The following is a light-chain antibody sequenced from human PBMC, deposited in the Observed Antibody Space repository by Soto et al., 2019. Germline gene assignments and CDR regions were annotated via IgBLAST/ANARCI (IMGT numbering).Light chain of an antibody. CDR3: CSYAGSYTWERV. CDR1: SSDVGGYNY. CDR2: DVS. Sequence: QSALTQPRSVSGSPGQSVTISCTGTSSDVGGYNYVSWYQQHPGKAPKLMIYDVSKRPSGVPDRFSGSKSGNTASLTISGLQAEDEADYYCCSYAGSYTWERVFGGGTKLTVL. J-gene: IGLJ3*02. V-gene: IGLV2-11*01.